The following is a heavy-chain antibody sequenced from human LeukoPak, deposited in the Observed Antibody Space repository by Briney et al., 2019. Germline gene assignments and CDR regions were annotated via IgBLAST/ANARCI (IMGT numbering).Heavy chain of an antibody. CDR3: AKDHYYDSSGYPKPIYFDY. D-gene: IGHD3-22*01. V-gene: IGHV3-23*01. CDR1: GFTFSSYA. J-gene: IGHJ4*02. Sequence: PGGSLRLSCAASGFTFSSYAMSWVRQAPGKGLEWVSAISGSGGSTYYADSVKGRFTISRDNSKNTLYLQMNSLRAEDTAVYYCAKDHYYDSSGYPKPIYFDYWGQGTLVTVSS. CDR2: ISGSGGST.